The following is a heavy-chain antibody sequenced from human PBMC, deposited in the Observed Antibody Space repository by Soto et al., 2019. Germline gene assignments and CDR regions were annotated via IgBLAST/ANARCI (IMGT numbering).Heavy chain of an antibody. CDR1: GYTFTRNY. Sequence: GASVKVSCKTSGYTFTRNYVHWVRQAPGQGLEWMAIINPSGDSTSYAQKFQGRVTMTRDTSTSTVYMELSSLRSEDTAVYYCAREVDMAGLDYWGQGTLVTVSS. CDR3: AREVDMAGLDY. J-gene: IGHJ4*02. V-gene: IGHV1-46*03. CDR2: INPSGDST. D-gene: IGHD6-19*01.